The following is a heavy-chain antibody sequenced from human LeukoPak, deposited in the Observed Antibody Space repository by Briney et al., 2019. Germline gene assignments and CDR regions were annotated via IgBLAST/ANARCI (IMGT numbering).Heavy chain of an antibody. J-gene: IGHJ5*02. CDR1: GFTFSSYS. Sequence: GGSLRLSCAASGFTFSSYSMNWVRQAPGKGLEWVSSISSSSSYIYYADSVKGRFTISRDNAKNSLYVQMNSLRAEDTAVYYCARAYDFWSGYDLWGQGTLVTVSS. V-gene: IGHV3-21*01. D-gene: IGHD3-3*01. CDR3: ARAYDFWSGYDL. CDR2: ISSSSSYI.